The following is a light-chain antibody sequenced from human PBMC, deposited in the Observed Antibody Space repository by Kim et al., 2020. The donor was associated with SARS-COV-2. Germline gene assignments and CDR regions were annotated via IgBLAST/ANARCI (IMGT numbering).Light chain of an antibody. Sequence: ASVGGKVTITGGASDHISTRLAWCQKKPGRAPQVLIYDASRLQRGVPSRCSGSGSGAEFTLTISSLQPDDFATYYGQLYNSYASAFGGGAKVDIK. CDR1: DHISTR. J-gene: IGKJ4*01. CDR2: DAS. CDR3: QLYNSYASA. V-gene: IGKV1-5*01.